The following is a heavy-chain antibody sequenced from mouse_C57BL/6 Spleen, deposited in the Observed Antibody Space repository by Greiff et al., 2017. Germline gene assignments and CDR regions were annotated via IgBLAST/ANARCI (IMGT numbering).Heavy chain of an antibody. Sequence: EVQLQQSGAELVRPGASVKLSCTASGFNIKDDYMHWVKQRPEQGLEWIGWIDPENGDTEYASKFQGKATITADTSSNTAYLQLSSLTSEDTAVYYCTTRSPGSSPDYWGQGTTLTVSS. CDR1: GFNIKDDY. D-gene: IGHD1-1*01. CDR3: TTRSPGSSPDY. CDR2: IDPENGDT. J-gene: IGHJ2*01. V-gene: IGHV14-4*01.